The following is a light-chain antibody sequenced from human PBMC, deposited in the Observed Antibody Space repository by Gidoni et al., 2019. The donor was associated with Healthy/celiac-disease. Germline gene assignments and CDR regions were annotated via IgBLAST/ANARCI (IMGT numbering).Light chain of an antibody. CDR1: QSVSSN. CDR3: QQYNNWPPYT. V-gene: IGKV3-15*01. J-gene: IGKJ2*01. Sequence: IVMTQSPATLSVSPGERATLSCRASQSVSSNLAWYQHKPGQAPRRLIYGTFTRAAGIPVRFSGSGSGTDFTHTISSLQSEDFAVYYCQQYNNWPPYTFXXXTKLEIK. CDR2: GTF.